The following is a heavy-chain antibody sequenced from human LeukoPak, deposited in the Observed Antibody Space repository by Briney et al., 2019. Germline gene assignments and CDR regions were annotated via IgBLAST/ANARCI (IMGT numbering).Heavy chain of an antibody. CDR1: GGSFSGYY. CDR3: ARRADIVVVVAANWFDP. CDR2: INHSGST. V-gene: IGHV4-34*01. J-gene: IGHJ5*02. D-gene: IGHD2-15*01. Sequence: MPSETLSLTCAVYGGSFSGYYWSWIRQPPGKGLGWIGEINHSGSTNYNPSLKSRVTISVDTSKNQFSLKLSSVTAADTAVYYCARRADIVVVVAANWFDPWGQGTLVTVSS.